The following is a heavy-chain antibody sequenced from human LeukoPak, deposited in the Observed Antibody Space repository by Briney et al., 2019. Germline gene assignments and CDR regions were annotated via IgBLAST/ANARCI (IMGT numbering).Heavy chain of an antibody. D-gene: IGHD1-26*01. Sequence: GGSLRLSCAASGFTFRNYGMHWVHQAPGKGLEWVAIISYDGRNTFYADSVKGRFTISRDNSKNTLFLQMNSLRAEDTAMYYCASLRFSAAYYADYWGQGTLVTVSS. CDR3: ASLRFSAAYYADY. J-gene: IGHJ4*02. V-gene: IGHV3-30*03. CDR1: GFTFRNYG. CDR2: ISYDGRNT.